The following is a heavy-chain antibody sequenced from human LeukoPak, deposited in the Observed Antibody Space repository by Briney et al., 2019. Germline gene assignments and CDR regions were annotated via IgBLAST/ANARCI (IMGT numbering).Heavy chain of an antibody. CDR1: GGTFSSYA. J-gene: IGHJ4*02. D-gene: IGHD1-7*01. CDR2: IIPILGIA. V-gene: IGHV1-69*10. CDR3: ASSTGTTARFDY. Sequence: GASVKVSCKASGGTFSSYAISWVRQAPGQGLEWVGRIIPILGIANYAQKFQGRVTITADKSTSTAYMELSSLRAEDTAVYYCASSTGTTARFDYWGQGTLVTVSS.